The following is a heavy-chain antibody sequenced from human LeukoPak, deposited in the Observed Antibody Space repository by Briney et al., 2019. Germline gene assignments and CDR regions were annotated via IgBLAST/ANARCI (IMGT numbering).Heavy chain of an antibody. Sequence: SETLSLTCTVSGGSVSSYYWSWIRQPPGKGLEWIGYIYYSGSTNYNPSLKSRVTISVDTSKNQFSLKLSSVTAADTAVYYCARGGAAAGYFDYWGQGTLVTVSS. D-gene: IGHD6-13*01. CDR3: ARGGAAAGYFDY. CDR1: GGSVSSYY. J-gene: IGHJ4*02. CDR2: IYYSGST. V-gene: IGHV4-59*02.